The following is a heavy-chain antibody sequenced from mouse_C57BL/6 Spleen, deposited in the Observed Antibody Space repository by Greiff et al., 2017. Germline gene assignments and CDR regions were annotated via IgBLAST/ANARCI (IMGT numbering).Heavy chain of an antibody. CDR2: INPNNGGT. Sequence: EVQLQESGPELVKPGASVKMSCKASGYTFTDYNMHWVKQSHGKSLEWIGYINPNNGGTSYNQKFKGKATLTVNKSSSTAYMELRSLTSEDSAVYYCAQDYYCSTQFAYWGQGTLVTVSA. D-gene: IGHD1-1*01. V-gene: IGHV1-22*01. CDR3: AQDYYCSTQFAY. CDR1: GYTFTDYN. J-gene: IGHJ3*01.